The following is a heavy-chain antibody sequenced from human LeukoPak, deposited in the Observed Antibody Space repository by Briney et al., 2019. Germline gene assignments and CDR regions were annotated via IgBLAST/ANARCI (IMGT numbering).Heavy chain of an antibody. CDR1: GFTFSDYY. Sequence: GGSLRLSCAASGFTFSDYYMSWIRQAPGKGLEWVSYISSSSSYTNYADSVKGRFNISRDNAKNSLYLQMNSLRAEDTAVYYCARVIGGIRYFDWYNWFDPWGQGTLVTVSS. J-gene: IGHJ5*02. D-gene: IGHD3-9*01. CDR2: ISSSSSYT. V-gene: IGHV3-11*05. CDR3: ARVIGGIRYFDWYNWFDP.